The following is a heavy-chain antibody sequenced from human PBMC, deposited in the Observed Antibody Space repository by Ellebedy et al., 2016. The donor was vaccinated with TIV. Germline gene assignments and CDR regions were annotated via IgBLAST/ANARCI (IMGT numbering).Heavy chain of an antibody. D-gene: IGHD4-11*01. Sequence: GESLKISCAASGLTSANYWMSWLRPAPGKGLETPANIKQDGSETYYVDSVKGRFTISRDNAKNSLYLQMNTLRVEDKAVYYCARGGLQYPDFWGQGTLVTVSS. J-gene: IGHJ4*02. CDR2: IKQDGSET. V-gene: IGHV3-7*01. CDR1: GLTSANYW. CDR3: ARGGLQYPDF.